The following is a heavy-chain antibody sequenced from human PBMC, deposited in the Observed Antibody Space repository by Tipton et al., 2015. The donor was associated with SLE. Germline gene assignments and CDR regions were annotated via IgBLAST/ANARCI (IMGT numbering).Heavy chain of an antibody. Sequence: GSLRLSCAASGFIFSSYAMSWVRQAPGKGLEWVSGVNNNGAYTNYADSVKGRFTMSRDNFKKTVYLQMSSLRAEDTAVYYCARENSGSLDENYYYYMDVWGKGTTVTVSS. CDR3: ARENSGSLDENYYYYMDV. CDR1: GFIFSSYA. CDR2: VNNNGAYT. D-gene: IGHD1-26*01. V-gene: IGHV3-23*01. J-gene: IGHJ6*03.